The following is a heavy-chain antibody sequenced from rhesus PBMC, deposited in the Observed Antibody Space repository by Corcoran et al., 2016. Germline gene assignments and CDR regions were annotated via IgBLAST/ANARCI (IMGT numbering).Heavy chain of an antibody. CDR1: GGSISSSY. CDR2: IYGSGSST. J-gene: IGHJ4*01. Sequence: QLQLQESGPGLVKPSETLSVTCAVSGGSISSSYWRWLRQAPGKGLEWIGYIYGSGSSTNYNPALKSRVTVSVETAKNQLSLKLSAVTAADTAVYYCASGYSGSSWGQGGLVTVSS. D-gene: IGHD6-25*01. V-gene: IGHV4-169*02. CDR3: ASGYSGSS.